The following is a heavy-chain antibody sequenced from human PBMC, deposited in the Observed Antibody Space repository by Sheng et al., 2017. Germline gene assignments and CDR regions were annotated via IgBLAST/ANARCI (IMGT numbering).Heavy chain of an antibody. D-gene: IGHD5-18*01. CDR1: GFTFTSSA. Sequence: QMQLVQSGPEVKKPGTSVKVSCKASGFTFTSSAVQWVRQARGQRLEWIGWIVVGSGNTNYAQKFQERVTITRDMSTSTAYMELSSLRSEDTAVYYCAAQGDVDTISLYYYGMDVWDQGP. CDR3: AAQGDVDTISLYYYGMDV. V-gene: IGHV1-58*03. J-gene: IGHJ6*02. CDR2: IVVGSGNT.